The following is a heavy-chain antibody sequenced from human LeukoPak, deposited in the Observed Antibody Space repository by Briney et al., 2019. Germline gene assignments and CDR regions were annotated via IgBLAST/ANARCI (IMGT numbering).Heavy chain of an antibody. Sequence: GGSLRLSCVASGFTLSSYSMSWVRQAPGKGLEWVSAMSGSDTGSWYADSVKGRFTISRDNSKNIVYLQMNSLEPEDTAVYYCAKDFKEVTGDNYFDYWGQGTLVTVSS. CDR3: AKDFKEVTGDNYFDY. V-gene: IGHV3-23*01. J-gene: IGHJ4*02. D-gene: IGHD3-9*01. CDR1: GFTLSSYS. CDR2: MSGSDTGS.